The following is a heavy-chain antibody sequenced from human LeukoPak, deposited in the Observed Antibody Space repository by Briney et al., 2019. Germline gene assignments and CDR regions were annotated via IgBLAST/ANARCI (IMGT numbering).Heavy chain of an antibody. CDR2: IIPIFGTP. CDR3: ARESQLYYFDY. J-gene: IGHJ4*02. V-gene: IGHV1-69*05. Sequence: GASVKVSCKASGGTFSSYAISWVRQAPGQGLEWVGGIIPIFGTPNYAQKFQGRVTITTDESTTTAYMELSSLTSEDTALYYCARESQLYYFDYWGQGTLVTVSS. CDR1: GGTFSSYA.